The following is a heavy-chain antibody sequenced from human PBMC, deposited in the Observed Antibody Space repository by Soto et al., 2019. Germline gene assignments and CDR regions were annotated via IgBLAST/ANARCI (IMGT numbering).Heavy chain of an antibody. D-gene: IGHD2-2*01. CDR2: INAGNGNT. J-gene: IGHJ4*02. Sequence: ASVKVSCKASGYTFTSYAMHWVRQAPGQRLEWMGWINAGNGNTKYSQKFQGRVTITRDTSASTAYMELSSLRSEDTAVYYCARGEDIVVVPAAPFDYWGQGTLVTVSS. CDR3: ARGEDIVVVPAAPFDY. CDR1: GYTFTSYA. V-gene: IGHV1-3*01.